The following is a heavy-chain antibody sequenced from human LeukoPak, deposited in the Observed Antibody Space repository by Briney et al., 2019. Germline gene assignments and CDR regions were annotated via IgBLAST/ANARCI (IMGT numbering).Heavy chain of an antibody. Sequence: PPGGSLRLSCAASGFTFSSYSMNWVRQAPGKGLEWVSYISSSSSTIYYADSVKGRFTISRDNAKNSLYLQMNSLRVEDMAFYYCARFPSGIHFGADYYYYMDVWGKGTTVTVSS. D-gene: IGHD1-26*01. J-gene: IGHJ6*03. CDR3: ARFPSGIHFGADYYYYMDV. V-gene: IGHV3-48*01. CDR2: ISSSSSTI. CDR1: GFTFSSYS.